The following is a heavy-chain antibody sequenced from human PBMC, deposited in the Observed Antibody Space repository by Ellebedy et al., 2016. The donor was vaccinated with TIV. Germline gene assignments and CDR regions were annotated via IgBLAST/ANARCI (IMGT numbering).Heavy chain of an antibody. D-gene: IGHD6-13*01. Sequence: ASVKVSCXVSGYTLSELSMHWVRQTPGKGLEWMGGLDAEDGETIYAQKFQGRVTMTEDTSTDTAYMELSSLRSDDTAVYYCAAERAAAGLRSFDIWGLGTMVTVSS. V-gene: IGHV1-24*01. CDR2: LDAEDGET. J-gene: IGHJ3*02. CDR3: AAERAAAGLRSFDI. CDR1: GYTLSELS.